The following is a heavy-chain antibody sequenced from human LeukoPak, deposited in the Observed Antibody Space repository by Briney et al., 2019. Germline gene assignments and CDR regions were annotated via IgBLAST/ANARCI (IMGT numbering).Heavy chain of an antibody. CDR2: ISGSGGST. CDR1: GFTFSSYA. J-gene: IGHJ6*03. Sequence: SGGSLRLSCAASGFTFSSYAMSWVRQAPGKGLEWVSAISGSGGSTYYADSVKGRFTISRDNSKNTLYLQMNSLRAEDTAVYYCAKGWGGGSYWDYYYYYMDVWGQGTLVTVSS. D-gene: IGHD1-26*01. CDR3: AKGWGGGSYWDYYYYYMDV. V-gene: IGHV3-23*01.